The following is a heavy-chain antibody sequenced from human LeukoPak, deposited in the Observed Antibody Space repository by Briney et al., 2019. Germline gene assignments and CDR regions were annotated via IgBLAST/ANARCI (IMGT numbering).Heavy chain of an antibody. Sequence: KPSETLSLTCTVSGGSISSSSYYWGWIRQPPGKGLEWIGSIYYSGSTYYNPSLTSRVTISVDTSKNQFSLKLSSLRSEDTAVYYCARDGVRRYCSGGSCYLSPDYWGQGTLVTVSS. J-gene: IGHJ4*02. V-gene: IGHV4-39*07. CDR2: IYYSGST. D-gene: IGHD2-15*01. CDR1: GGSISSSSYY. CDR3: ARDGVRRYCSGGSCYLSPDY.